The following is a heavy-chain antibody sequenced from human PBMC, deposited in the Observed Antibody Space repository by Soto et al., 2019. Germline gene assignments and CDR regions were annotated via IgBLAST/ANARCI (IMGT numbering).Heavy chain of an antibody. CDR3: AKDEGVGGTLGLFDC. Sequence: QVQLVESGGGAVQPGESLRLSCVASGFDFTYYAMHWVRQAPGKGLESVAVMSSDGSKIHHTDSVKGRFTISRDNSKNTLYLQMNSLRKEDTAVYFCAKDEGVGGTLGLFDCWGQGTRVSVSS. V-gene: IGHV3-30*18. D-gene: IGHD1-26*01. J-gene: IGHJ4*02. CDR1: GFDFTYYA. CDR2: MSSDGSKI.